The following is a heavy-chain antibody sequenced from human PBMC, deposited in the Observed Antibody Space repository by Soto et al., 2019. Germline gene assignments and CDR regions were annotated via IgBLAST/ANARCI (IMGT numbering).Heavy chain of an antibody. J-gene: IGHJ4*02. D-gene: IGHD3-22*01. Sequence: ASVKVSCKASGYTFTRYGLSWVRQAPGQGLEWMGWISAYNDNTKYAQKFQGRVTMTTDTPTNTAYMELRSLTSDDTAVYYCARVDEAYYYDSSATTLDYWGQGTLVTVSS. V-gene: IGHV1-18*01. CDR1: GYTFTRYG. CDR2: ISAYNDNT. CDR3: ARVDEAYYYDSSATTLDY.